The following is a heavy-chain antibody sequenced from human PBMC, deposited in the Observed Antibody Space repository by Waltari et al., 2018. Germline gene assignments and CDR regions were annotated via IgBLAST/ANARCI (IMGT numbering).Heavy chain of an antibody. CDR1: GGSFSGYY. CDR2: INHSGST. J-gene: IGHJ4*02. D-gene: IGHD3-10*01. V-gene: IGHV4-34*01. CDR3: ARVRLPGSYHY. Sequence: QVQLQQWGAGLLKPSETLSLTCAVYGGSFSGYYWSWIRQPPGKGLEWIGEINHSGSTNYNPSLKSRATISVDTSKNQVSLKLSSVTAADTAVYYCARVRLPGSYHYWGQGTLVTVSS.